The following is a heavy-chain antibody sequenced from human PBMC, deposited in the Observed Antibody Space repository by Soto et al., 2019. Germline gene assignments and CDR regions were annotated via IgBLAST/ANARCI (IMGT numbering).Heavy chain of an antibody. Sequence: ASVKVSCKASGYTFTCYYMHWVRQAPGQGLEWMGWINPNSGGTNYAQKFQGRVTMTWDTSISTAYMELSRLRSDDTAVYYCARDAGGKDSSSWYGMDVWGQGTTVTVSS. V-gene: IGHV1-2*02. D-gene: IGHD6-13*01. CDR1: GYTFTCYY. CDR3: ARDAGGKDSSSWYGMDV. J-gene: IGHJ6*02. CDR2: INPNSGGT.